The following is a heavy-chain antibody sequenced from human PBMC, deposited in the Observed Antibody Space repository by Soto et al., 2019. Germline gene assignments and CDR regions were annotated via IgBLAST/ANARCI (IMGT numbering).Heavy chain of an antibody. J-gene: IGHJ4*02. Sequence: QVQLKESGPGLVKPSETLSLTCTVSGDSINNHYWNWIRQPPGKGLECIGYIYYNGDSAYNPSLKSRVTMSGDPSKNQLSLKLTSVTAADTAVYYCGRHLLPHGDSYEVSYWGQGTLVTVSS. D-gene: IGHD3-16*01. CDR1: GDSINNHY. CDR3: GRHLLPHGDSYEVSY. CDR2: IYYNGDS. V-gene: IGHV4-59*08.